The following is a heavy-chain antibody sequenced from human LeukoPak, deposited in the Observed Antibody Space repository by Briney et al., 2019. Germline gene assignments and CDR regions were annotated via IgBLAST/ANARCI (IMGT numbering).Heavy chain of an antibody. D-gene: IGHD6-19*01. CDR3: ARDTSSGWYYFDY. Sequence: SETLSLTCTVSGVSISSYYWSWIRQPAGKGLEWIGRMYISGSTNYNPSLKSRVTMSVDTSKNQFSLKLSSVTAADTAVYYCARDTSSGWYYFDYWGQGTLVNVSS. J-gene: IGHJ4*02. CDR2: MYISGST. CDR1: GVSISSYY. V-gene: IGHV4-4*07.